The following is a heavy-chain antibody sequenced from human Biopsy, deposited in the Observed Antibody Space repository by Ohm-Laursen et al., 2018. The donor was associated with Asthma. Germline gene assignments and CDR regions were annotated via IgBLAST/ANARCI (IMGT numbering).Heavy chain of an antibody. J-gene: IGHJ4*02. CDR1: GFAVSRDH. Sequence: SLRLSFAASGFAVSRDHMFWVRQAPGKGLERVSVIYSGGTSHTADSVRGRFTISRDYSKNTLYLQMHSLRAEDTAVYYCARGDSSIWSHYYFDYWGQGTLVTVSS. V-gene: IGHV3-53*01. CDR3: ARGDSSIWSHYYFDY. CDR2: IYSGGTS. D-gene: IGHD3-22*01.